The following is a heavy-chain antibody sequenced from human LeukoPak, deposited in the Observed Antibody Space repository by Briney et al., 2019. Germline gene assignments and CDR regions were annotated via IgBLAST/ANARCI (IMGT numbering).Heavy chain of an antibody. Sequence: GASVKVSCKASGYTFTSYGISWVRQAPGQGFEWMGWISAYNGNTNYAQKLQGRVTMTTDTSTSTAYMELRSLRSDDTAVYYCARLRDIVVVPAAFLDYWGQGTLVTVSS. CDR2: ISAYNGNT. V-gene: IGHV1-18*04. CDR1: GYTFTSYG. J-gene: IGHJ4*02. D-gene: IGHD2-2*01. CDR3: ARLRDIVVVPAAFLDY.